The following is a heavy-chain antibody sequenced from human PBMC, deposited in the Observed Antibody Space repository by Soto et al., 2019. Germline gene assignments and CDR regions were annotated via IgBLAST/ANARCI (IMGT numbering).Heavy chain of an antibody. CDR2: ISGSGGST. V-gene: IGHV3-23*01. CDR1: GFTFSSYA. CDR3: AKIAGYSNYYYYYYMDV. Sequence: GSLRLSCAASGFTFSSYAMSWVRQAPGKGLEWVSAISGSGGSTYYADSVKGRFTISRDNSKNTLYLQMNSLRAEDTAVYYCAKIAGYSNYYYYYYMDVWGKGTTVTVSS. D-gene: IGHD4-4*01. J-gene: IGHJ6*03.